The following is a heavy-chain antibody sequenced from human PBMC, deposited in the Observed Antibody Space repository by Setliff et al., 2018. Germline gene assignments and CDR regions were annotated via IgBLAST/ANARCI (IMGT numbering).Heavy chain of an antibody. V-gene: IGHV1-8*02. J-gene: IGHJ3*02. CDR3: ARPLSQFWSGYHTAAFDI. CDR1: GYTFTSYD. CDR2: MNPNSGNT. Sequence: ASVKVSCKASGYTFTSYDINWVRQATGQGLEWMGWMNPNSGNTGYAQKFQGRVTMTRNTSISTAYMELSSLRSEDTAVYYCARPLSQFWSGYHTAAFDIWGQGTMVTVSS. D-gene: IGHD3-3*01.